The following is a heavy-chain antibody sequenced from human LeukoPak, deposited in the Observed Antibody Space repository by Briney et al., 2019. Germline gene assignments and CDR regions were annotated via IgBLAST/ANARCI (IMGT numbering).Heavy chain of an antibody. Sequence: SETLSLTCTVSNGSISSSSYNWGWIRQPPGRGPEWIGSVYYSGSTYYNPSLKSRVTMSVDMSKNQFFLKLSAVIAADTAEYYCVGDNFYYFDHWGQGILVTVSS. V-gene: IGHV4-39*01. CDR2: VYYSGST. CDR3: VGDNFYYFDH. CDR1: NGSISSSSYN. J-gene: IGHJ4*02. D-gene: IGHD5-24*01.